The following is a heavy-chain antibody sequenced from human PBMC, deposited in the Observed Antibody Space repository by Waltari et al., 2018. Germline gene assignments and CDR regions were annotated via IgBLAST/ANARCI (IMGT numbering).Heavy chain of an antibody. D-gene: IGHD3-10*01. Sequence: EVQLVESGGGLVQPGRSLRLSCTASGFTFGDYAMSWFRQAPGKGLEWGGFIRSKAYGGTTEYAASVKGRFTISRDDSKSIAYLQMNSLKTEDTAVYYCTSDGSGVDYWGQGTLVTVSS. CDR1: GFTFGDYA. CDR2: IRSKAYGGTT. J-gene: IGHJ4*02. V-gene: IGHV3-49*03. CDR3: TSDGSGVDY.